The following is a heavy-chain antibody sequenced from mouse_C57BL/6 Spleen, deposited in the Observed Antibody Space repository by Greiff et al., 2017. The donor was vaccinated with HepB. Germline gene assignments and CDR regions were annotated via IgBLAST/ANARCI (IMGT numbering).Heavy chain of an antibody. Sequence: DVKLQESGPGLVKPSQSLSLTCSVTGYSITSGYYWNWIRQFPGNKLEWMGYISYDGSNNYNPSLKNRISITRDTSKNQFFLKLNSVTTEDTATYYCAREKGYGSSHWYFDVWGTGTTVTVSS. CDR1: GYSITSGYY. D-gene: IGHD1-1*01. J-gene: IGHJ1*03. CDR3: AREKGYGSSHWYFDV. V-gene: IGHV3-6*01. CDR2: ISYDGSN.